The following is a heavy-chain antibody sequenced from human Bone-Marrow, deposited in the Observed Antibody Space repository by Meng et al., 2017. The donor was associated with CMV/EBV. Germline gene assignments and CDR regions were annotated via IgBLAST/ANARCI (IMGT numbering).Heavy chain of an antibody. Sequence: GGSLRLSCAASGFTFSSYGMHWVRQAPGKGLEWVAFIRYDGSNKYYADSVKGRFTISRDNSKNTLYLQMNSLRAEDTAVYYCVKEEASRPFFEFWGQGTLVTVSS. V-gene: IGHV3-30*02. D-gene: IGHD6-6*01. CDR1: GFTFSSYG. CDR2: IRYDGSNK. CDR3: VKEEASRPFFEF. J-gene: IGHJ4*02.